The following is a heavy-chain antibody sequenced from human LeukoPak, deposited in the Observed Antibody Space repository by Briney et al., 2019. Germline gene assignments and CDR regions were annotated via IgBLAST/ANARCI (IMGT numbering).Heavy chain of an antibody. D-gene: IGHD5-12*01. CDR2: MNPNSGNT. V-gene: IGHV1-8*01. CDR1: GYTFTNYD. CDR3: ARVRYSGYDFFDY. Sequence: GASVKVSCKASGYTFTNYDINWVRQATGQGLEWIGWMNPNSGNTGYAQKFQGRVTMTRNTSISTAYMELSSLRSEDTAVYYCARVRYSGYDFFDYWGQGTLVTVSS. J-gene: IGHJ4*02.